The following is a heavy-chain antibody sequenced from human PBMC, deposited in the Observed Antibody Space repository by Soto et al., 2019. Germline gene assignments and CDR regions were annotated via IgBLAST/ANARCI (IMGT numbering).Heavy chain of an antibody. CDR2: VRSETYGGST. V-gene: IGHV3-49*04. D-gene: IGHD6-13*01. CDR3: TRGRGTSGWYADY. J-gene: IGHJ4*02. CDR1: GFVFCDYA. Sequence: LRLSCSASGFVFCDYAVTWVRQAPGKGLEWVGVVRSETYGGSTEYAASVKGRFRISRDDSESIAYLQMTGLKTEDTAVYYCTRGRGTSGWYADYWGKGILVTVSS.